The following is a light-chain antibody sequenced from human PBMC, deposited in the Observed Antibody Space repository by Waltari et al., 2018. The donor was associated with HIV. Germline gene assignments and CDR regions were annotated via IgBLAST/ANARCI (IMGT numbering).Light chain of an antibody. CDR2: VNTDGSH. CDR1: SGHHNYA. CDR3: QTWGTGIRV. V-gene: IGLV4-69*02. Sequence: QLVLTQSPSASASLAASVTLTCILPSGHHNYAVTWHQQQPQKGPRYLMKVNTDGSHTKGDGIPDRFSGSSSGTERYLTISSLQSEDEADYYCQTWGTGIRVFGGGTKLTVL. J-gene: IGLJ3*02.